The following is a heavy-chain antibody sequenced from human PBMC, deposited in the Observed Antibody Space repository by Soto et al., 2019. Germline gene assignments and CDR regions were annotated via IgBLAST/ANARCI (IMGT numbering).Heavy chain of an antibody. CDR3: AKDLRILATIYYYGMDV. D-gene: IGHD5-12*01. CDR2: ISYDGSNK. Sequence: GGSLRLSCAASGFTFSSYTMHWVRQAPGKGLEWVAVISYDGSNKYYADSVKGRFTISRDNSKNTPYLQMNSLRAEDTAVYFCAKDLRILATIYYYGMDVWGQGTTVTVSS. J-gene: IGHJ6*02. CDR1: GFTFSSYT. V-gene: IGHV3-30-3*01.